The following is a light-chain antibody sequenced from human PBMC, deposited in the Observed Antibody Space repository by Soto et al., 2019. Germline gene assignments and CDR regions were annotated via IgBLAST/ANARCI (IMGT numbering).Light chain of an antibody. CDR3: GTWDSSLSAVV. J-gene: IGLJ2*01. V-gene: IGLV1-51*01. CDR1: SSNIGNDY. CDR2: DSN. Sequence: QSALTQPPSVSAAPGQKVTISCSGSSSNIGNDYVSWYQHLPGTAPKLLIYDSNKRPSGIPDRFSGSKSGTSATLGITGLQTGDEADYYCGTWDSSLSAVVFGGGTKVTVL.